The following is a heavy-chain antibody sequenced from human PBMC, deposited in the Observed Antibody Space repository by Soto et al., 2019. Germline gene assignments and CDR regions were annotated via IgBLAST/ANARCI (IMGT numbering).Heavy chain of an antibody. Sequence: GGSLRLSCAASGFTFSSYGMHWVRQAPGKGLEWVAVIWYDGSNKYYADSVKGRFTISRDNSKNTLYLQMNSLRAEDTAVYYCARDGITIFGVAIDGGLDYWGQGTLVTVSS. D-gene: IGHD3-3*01. J-gene: IGHJ4*02. CDR2: IWYDGSNK. CDR1: GFTFSSYG. CDR3: ARDGITIFGVAIDGGLDY. V-gene: IGHV3-33*01.